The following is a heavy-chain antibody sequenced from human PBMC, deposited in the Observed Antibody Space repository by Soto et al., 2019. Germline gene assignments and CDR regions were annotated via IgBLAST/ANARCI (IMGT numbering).Heavy chain of an antibody. CDR2: ISAYNGNT. V-gene: IGHV1-18*01. CDR1: GYTFTSYG. J-gene: IGHJ6*02. Sequence: GAPVKVSCKASGYTFTSYGISWVRQAPGQGLEWIGWISAYNGNTNYAQKLQGRVTMTTDTSTSTAYMELRSLRSDDTAVYYCARSLLSGVYYYYYGMDVWGQGTTVTVSS. CDR3: ARSLLSGVYYYYYGMDV. D-gene: IGHD2-2*01.